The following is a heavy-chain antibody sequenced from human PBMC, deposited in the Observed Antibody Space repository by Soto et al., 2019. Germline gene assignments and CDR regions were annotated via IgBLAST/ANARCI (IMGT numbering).Heavy chain of an antibody. Sequence: HPGGSLRLSCAASGFTFDDYAMHWVRQAPGKGLEWVSGIDYNSGSFGYADSVKGRFTISRDNAKNSLYLQMNNLRAEDTALYYCAKSGGSGSYYNTPFDSWGQGTQVTVSS. V-gene: IGHV3-9*01. J-gene: IGHJ4*02. CDR1: GFTFDDYA. CDR3: AKSGGSGSYYNTPFDS. D-gene: IGHD3-10*01. CDR2: IDYNSGSF.